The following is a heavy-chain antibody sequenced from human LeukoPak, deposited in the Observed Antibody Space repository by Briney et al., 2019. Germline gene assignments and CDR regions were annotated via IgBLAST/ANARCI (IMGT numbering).Heavy chain of an antibody. V-gene: IGHV4-59*08. CDR2: IYYRGST. J-gene: IGHJ4*02. CDR3: ARTIAVAGTNYFDY. CDR1: GASISSYY. D-gene: IGHD6-19*01. Sequence: SETLSLTCTVSGASISSYYWSWIRQPPGQGLEWIGYIYYRGSTNCNPSLKSRVTISVDTSKNQFSLKLSSVTAADTAVYYRARTIAVAGTNYFDYWGQGTLVTVSS.